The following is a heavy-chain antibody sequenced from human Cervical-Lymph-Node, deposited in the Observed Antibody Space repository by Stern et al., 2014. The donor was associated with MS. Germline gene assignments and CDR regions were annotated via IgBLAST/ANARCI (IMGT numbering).Heavy chain of an antibody. J-gene: IGHJ4*02. V-gene: IGHV4-59*08. Sequence: KESGPGLVKPSETLSLTCAVSGGSISSRYWGWIRQPPGKGLEWIGLISHSGDTKYNPSLKSRVTISLDTPKNQFPLKVPSVTAADTAVYYCARLSTAVDFWGQGTLVTVSS. CDR3: ARLSTAVDF. CDR2: ISHSGDT. CDR1: GGSISSRY.